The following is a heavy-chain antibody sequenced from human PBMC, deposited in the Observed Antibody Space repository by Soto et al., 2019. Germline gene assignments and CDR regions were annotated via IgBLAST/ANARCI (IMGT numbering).Heavy chain of an antibody. CDR2: ISGGRSGT. V-gene: IGHV3-23*01. CDR1: GFTFSTYA. Sequence: EVQLLESGGGLVQPGGSLRLSCAASGFTFSTYAMSWVRQAPGKGLEWVSAISGGRSGTYYADSVRGRFTISRDDSTNTMYLQMNSLRAEDTAIYYCAKASRGYCSGAICYFFDFWGQGTLVIVSS. J-gene: IGHJ4*02. CDR3: AKASRGYCSGAICYFFDF. D-gene: IGHD2-2*01.